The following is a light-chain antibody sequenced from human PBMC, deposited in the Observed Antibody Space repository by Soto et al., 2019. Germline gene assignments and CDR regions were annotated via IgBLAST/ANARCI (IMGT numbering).Light chain of an antibody. CDR2: DVS. V-gene: IGLV2-23*02. CDR1: SSGIGSYNL. CDR3: CSYTRSATNV. Sequence: QSVLTQPASVSGSPGQSITISCTGTSSGIGSYNLVSWYQQHPGEAPKLMIYDVSKRPSGVSNRFSGSKSGNTASLTISGLQADDDADYYCCSYTRSATNVFGTGTKVNVL. J-gene: IGLJ1*01.